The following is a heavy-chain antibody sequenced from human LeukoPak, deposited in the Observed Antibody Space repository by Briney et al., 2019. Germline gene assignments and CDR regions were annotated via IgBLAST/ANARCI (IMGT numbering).Heavy chain of an antibody. CDR1: GFTFSSYT. CDR2: IKQDGSEK. CDR3: ARDRVAAAGADY. D-gene: IGHD6-13*01. J-gene: IGHJ4*02. Sequence: AGGSLRLSCAASGFTFSSYTMHWVRQAPGKGLEWVANIKQDGSEKYYVDSVKGRFTISRDNAKNSLYLQMNSLRAEDTAVYYCARDRVAAAGADYWGQGTLVTVSS. V-gene: IGHV3-7*01.